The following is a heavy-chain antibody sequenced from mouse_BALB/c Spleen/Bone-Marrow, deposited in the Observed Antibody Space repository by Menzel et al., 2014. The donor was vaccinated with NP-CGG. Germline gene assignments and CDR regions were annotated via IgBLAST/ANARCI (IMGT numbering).Heavy chain of an antibody. J-gene: IGHJ4*01. CDR2: INPYNDGT. D-gene: IGHD2-4*01. Sequence: VQLQQSGPELVKPGASVKMSCKASGYTFTAYVMHWVKQKPGQGLEWIGYINPYNDGTKYNEMFKGKATLTSDKSSSTAYMELSSLTSEDSAVYYCAREGGLRRGDYYATDYWGQGTSVTVSS. CDR1: GYTFTAYV. V-gene: IGHV1-14*01. CDR3: AREGGLRRGDYYATDY.